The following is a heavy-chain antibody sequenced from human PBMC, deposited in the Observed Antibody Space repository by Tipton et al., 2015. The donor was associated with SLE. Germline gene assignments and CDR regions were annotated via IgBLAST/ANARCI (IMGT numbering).Heavy chain of an antibody. Sequence: TLSLTCAVYGGSFSGYYWSWIRQPPGKGLEWIGEINHSGSTNYNPSLKSRVTISVDTSKNQFSLKLSSVTAADTAVYYRARVSYYDSSGYPNWFDPWGQGTLVTVSS. CDR1: GGSFSGYY. CDR3: ARVSYYDSSGYPNWFDP. CDR2: INHSGST. D-gene: IGHD3-22*01. V-gene: IGHV4-34*01. J-gene: IGHJ5*02.